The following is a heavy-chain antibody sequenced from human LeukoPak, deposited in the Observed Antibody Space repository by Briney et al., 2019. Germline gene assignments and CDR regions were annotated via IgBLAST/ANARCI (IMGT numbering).Heavy chain of an antibody. V-gene: IGHV4-4*02. CDR1: GGSISSNNW. CDR2: INHSGST. CDR3: ASGSRYLRAFDI. Sequence: SETLSLTCAVSGGSISSNNWWGWVRQPPGKGLEWIGEINHSGSTNYNPSLKSRVTISVDTSKNQFSLKLSSVTAADTAVYYCASGSRYLRAFDIWGQGTMVTVSS. D-gene: IGHD2-15*01. J-gene: IGHJ3*02.